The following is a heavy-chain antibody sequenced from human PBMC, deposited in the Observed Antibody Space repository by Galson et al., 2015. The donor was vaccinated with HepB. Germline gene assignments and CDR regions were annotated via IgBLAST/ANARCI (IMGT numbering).Heavy chain of an antibody. D-gene: IGHD2-2*02. J-gene: IGHJ5*02. CDR2: IKSKTDGETT. Sequence: LRLSCAASGFPFHNAWMTWVRQAPGMGLEWVGRIKSKTDGETTDYAAPVKGRFTISRDDSKNRLYLQMNSLKTEDTAVYYCTTDVYYTTYWSWLDPWGQGTLVTVSS. V-gene: IGHV3-15*01. CDR3: TTDVYYTTYWSWLDP. CDR1: GFPFHNAW.